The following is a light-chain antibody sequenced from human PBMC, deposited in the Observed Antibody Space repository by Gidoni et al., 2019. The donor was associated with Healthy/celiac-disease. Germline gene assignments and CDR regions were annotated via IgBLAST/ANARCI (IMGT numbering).Light chain of an antibody. CDR1: QDIGNY. CDR3: QHASSFPRT. V-gene: IGKV1D-12*01. Sequence: DIQMTQSPSSVSASVGDRVTITCRASQDIGNYLAWYQQKPGKAPNLLIYAASSLQSGVPSRFSGSGSGTDFTLTISSLQSEDFTTYYCQHASSFPRTFGPGTKVDIK. CDR2: AAS. J-gene: IGKJ3*01.